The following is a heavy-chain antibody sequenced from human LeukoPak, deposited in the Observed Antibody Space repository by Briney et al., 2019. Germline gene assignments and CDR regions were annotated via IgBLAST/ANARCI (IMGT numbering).Heavy chain of an antibody. CDR1: GFTFSSYG. CDR3: AKEKGPWDSSGYYSN. V-gene: IGHV3-30*02. Sequence: GGSLRLSCAASGFTFSSYGMHWVRQAPGKGLEWVAFIRYDGSNKYYADSVKGRFTISRDNSKNTLYLQMNSLRAEDTAVYYCAKEKGPWDSSGYYSNWGQGTLVTVSS. D-gene: IGHD3-22*01. J-gene: IGHJ4*02. CDR2: IRYDGSNK.